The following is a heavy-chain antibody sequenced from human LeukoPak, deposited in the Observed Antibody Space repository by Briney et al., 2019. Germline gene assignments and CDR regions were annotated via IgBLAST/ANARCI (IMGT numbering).Heavy chain of an antibody. V-gene: IGHV1-18*01. CDR2: IGAYNGNT. CDR1: GYTFTSYG. J-gene: IGHJ4*02. CDR3: ASVDCSGGSCQGNY. Sequence: ASVKVSCKASGYTFTSYGISWVRQAPGQGLEWMGWIGAYNGNTNYAQKLQGRVTMTTDTSTSTAYMELRSLRSDDTAVYYCASVDCSGGSCQGNYWGQGTLVTVSS. D-gene: IGHD2-15*01.